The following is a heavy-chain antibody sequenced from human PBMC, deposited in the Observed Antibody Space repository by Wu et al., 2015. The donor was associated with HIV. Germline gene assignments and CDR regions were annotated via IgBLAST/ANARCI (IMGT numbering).Heavy chain of an antibody. D-gene: IGHD2-2*01. Sequence: QVQLVQSGAEVKKPGSSVKVSCKASGGTFSSYAISWIRQAPGQGLEWMGGIIPIFGTTNYAQKFQGRVTITADESTSTAYMELSSLRSEDTAMYYCASLSHYHLTYPSWGQGTLVTVSS. CDR2: IIPIFGTT. CDR1: GGTFSSYA. V-gene: IGHV1-69*12. J-gene: IGHJ5*02. CDR3: ASLSHYHLTYPS.